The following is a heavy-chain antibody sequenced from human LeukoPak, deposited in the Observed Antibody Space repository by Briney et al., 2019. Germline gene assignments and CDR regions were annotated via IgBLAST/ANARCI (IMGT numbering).Heavy chain of an antibody. V-gene: IGHV3-7*03. Sequence: PGGSLRLSCAASGFTFSSYWMSWVRQAPGKGLEWVANIKQDGSEKYYVDSVKGRFTISRDNAKNSLYLQMNSLRAEDTALYYCAKDSQFDYGDYNWFDPWGQGTLVTVSS. CDR2: IKQDGSEK. CDR1: GFTFSSYW. D-gene: IGHD4-17*01. CDR3: AKDSQFDYGDYNWFDP. J-gene: IGHJ5*02.